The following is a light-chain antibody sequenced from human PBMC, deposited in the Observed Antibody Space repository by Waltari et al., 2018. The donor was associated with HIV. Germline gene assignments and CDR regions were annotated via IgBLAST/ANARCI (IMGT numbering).Light chain of an antibody. Sequence: EIVLTQSPATLSLSLGERATLSCRASQSISSYLAWYQQKPGKAPRLLIYDASNRATGIPARFSGSGSGTDFTLTISSLEPEDFAVYYCQQRSNWPPTFGGGTKVEIK. CDR2: DAS. CDR1: QSISSY. CDR3: QQRSNWPPT. J-gene: IGKJ4*01. V-gene: IGKV3-11*01.